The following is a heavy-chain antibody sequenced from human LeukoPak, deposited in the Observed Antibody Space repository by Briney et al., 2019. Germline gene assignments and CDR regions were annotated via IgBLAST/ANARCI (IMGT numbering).Heavy chain of an antibody. CDR2: ISAYNGNT. CDR1: GYTLTSYG. J-gene: IGHJ3*02. Sequence: ASVKVSCKASGYTLTSYGISWVRQAPGQGLEWMGWISAYNGNTNYAQKLQGRVTMTTDTSTSTAYMELRSLRSDDTAVYYCARDHYYDSSGYPDAFDIWGQGTMVTVSS. V-gene: IGHV1-18*01. CDR3: ARDHYYDSSGYPDAFDI. D-gene: IGHD3-22*01.